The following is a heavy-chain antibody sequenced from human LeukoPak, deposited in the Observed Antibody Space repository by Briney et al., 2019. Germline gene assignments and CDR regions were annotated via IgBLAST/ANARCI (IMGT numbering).Heavy chain of an antibody. V-gene: IGHV4-39*07. Sequence: SETLSLTCTVSGGSISSSSYYWGWIRQPPGKGLEWIGSIYYSGSTYYNPSLKSRVTISVDTSKNHFSLKLKSVTAADTAVYFCARDPSGGFDYWGQGILVIVSS. J-gene: IGHJ4*02. CDR3: ARDPSGGFDY. CDR1: GGSISSSSYY. CDR2: IYYSGST. D-gene: IGHD4-23*01.